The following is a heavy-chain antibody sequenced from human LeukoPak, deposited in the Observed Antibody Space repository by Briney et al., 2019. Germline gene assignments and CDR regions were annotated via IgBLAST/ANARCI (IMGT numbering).Heavy chain of an antibody. Sequence: ASVKVSCKASGYTFTAYYIHWVRQAPGQGLEWMGWINPNSGATNSAQRFQGRVTMTRDTSISTAYMELSRLRSDDTAVYYCARDWAAVAGTDYWGQGTLVTVSS. V-gene: IGHV1-2*02. CDR2: INPNSGAT. D-gene: IGHD6-19*01. J-gene: IGHJ4*02. CDR3: ARDWAAVAGTDY. CDR1: GYTFTAYY.